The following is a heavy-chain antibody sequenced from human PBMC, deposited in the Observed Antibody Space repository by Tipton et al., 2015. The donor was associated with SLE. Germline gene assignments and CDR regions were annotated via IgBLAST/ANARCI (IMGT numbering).Heavy chain of an antibody. J-gene: IGHJ1*01. CDR1: GGSFSGYY. V-gene: IGHV4-34*01. Sequence: TLSLTCAVYGGSFSGYYWSWIRQPLGKGLEWIGEINHSGSTNYNPSLKSRVTISVDTSKNQFSLKLSSVTAADTAVYYCATGYDFQTGWFQHWGQGTLVTVSS. CDR3: ATGYDFQTGWFQH. CDR2: INHSGST. D-gene: IGHD5-12*01.